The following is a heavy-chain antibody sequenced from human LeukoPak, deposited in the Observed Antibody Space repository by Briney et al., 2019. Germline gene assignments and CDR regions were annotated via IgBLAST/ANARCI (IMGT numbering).Heavy chain of an antibody. CDR1: GGTFSSYA. CDR3: ARYCSGGSCSADYYYMDV. CDR2: IIPIFGTA. J-gene: IGHJ6*03. D-gene: IGHD2-15*01. V-gene: IGHV1-69*13. Sequence: SVKVSCKASGGTFSSYAISWVRQAPGQGLEWMGGIIPIFGTANYAQKFQGRVTITADESTSTDYMELSSLRSEDTAVYYCARYCSGGSCSADYYYMDVWGKGTTVTVSS.